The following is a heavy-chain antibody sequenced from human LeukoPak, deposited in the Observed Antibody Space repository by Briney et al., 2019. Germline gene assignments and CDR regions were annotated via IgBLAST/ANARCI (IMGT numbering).Heavy chain of an antibody. V-gene: IGHV3-9*01. CDR1: GFTFDDYA. J-gene: IGHJ4*02. D-gene: IGHD3-10*01. CDR3: AKSTYYYGSGSYNDY. Sequence: GGSLRLSCAASGFTFDDYAMHWVRQAPGKGLEWVSGISWNSGSIGYADSVKGRFTISRDNAKNSLYLQMNTLRAEDTAVYYYAKSTYYYGSGSYNDYRGQGTLVTVSS. CDR2: ISWNSGSI.